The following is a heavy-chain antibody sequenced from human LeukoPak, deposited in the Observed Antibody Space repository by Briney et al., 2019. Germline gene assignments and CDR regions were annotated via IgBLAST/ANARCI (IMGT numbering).Heavy chain of an antibody. CDR2: IYTSGST. V-gene: IGHV4-61*02. CDR3: ARGHYDILTSFDY. Sequence: PSQTLSLTCTVSGASISSGSYYWSWIRQPAGKGLEWIGRIYTSGSTNYNPSLKSRVTMSVDTSKNQFSLKLSSVTAADTAVYYCARGHYDILTSFDYWGQGTLVTVSS. D-gene: IGHD3-9*01. CDR1: GASISSGSYY. J-gene: IGHJ4*02.